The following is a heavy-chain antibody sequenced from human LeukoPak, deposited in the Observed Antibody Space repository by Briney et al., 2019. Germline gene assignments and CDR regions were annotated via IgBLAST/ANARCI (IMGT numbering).Heavy chain of an antibody. CDR3: ARDWPGGAADC. D-gene: IGHD3-16*01. J-gene: IGHJ4*02. CDR2: ITSSGAYI. V-gene: IGHV3-21*01. CDR1: GFTFNNYN. Sequence: GGSLRLSCAASGFTFNNYNMNWVRQAPGKALEWVSSITSSGAYIFYADSVKGRFTISRDNAKDSLYLQMNSLRAEDTAVYYCARDWPGGAADCWGQGTLVTVSS.